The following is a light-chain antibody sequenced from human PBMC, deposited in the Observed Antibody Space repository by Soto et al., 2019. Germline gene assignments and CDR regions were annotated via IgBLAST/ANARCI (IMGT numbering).Light chain of an antibody. CDR3: SSYTSGSTLYV. Sequence: QYALAQPASVSGSPGQSITISCTGTSSDFYGYNYVSWYQQLPGKAAKLLIYEVTSRPSGVSNRFSGSKSGSTASLTISGLLAEDEADYYCSSYTSGSTLYVFGTGTKVTDL. CDR2: EVT. V-gene: IGLV2-14*01. CDR1: SSDFYGYNY. J-gene: IGLJ1*01.